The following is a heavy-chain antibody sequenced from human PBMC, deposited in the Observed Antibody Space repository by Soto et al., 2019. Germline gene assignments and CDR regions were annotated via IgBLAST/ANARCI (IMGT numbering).Heavy chain of an antibody. Sequence: QEQLVQSGAEVKQPGASVKVSCKASGYTFTGYYIHWVRQAPGQGLEWMGWINPKSGDTKYAQKFQGRVTVTRDTSISTAYTELSRLRADDTAVYYCARSSGGYSYNGMDVWGQGTTVTVSS. J-gene: IGHJ6*02. V-gene: IGHV1-2*02. CDR3: ARSSGGYSYNGMDV. CDR1: GYTFTGYY. CDR2: INPKSGDT. D-gene: IGHD1-26*01.